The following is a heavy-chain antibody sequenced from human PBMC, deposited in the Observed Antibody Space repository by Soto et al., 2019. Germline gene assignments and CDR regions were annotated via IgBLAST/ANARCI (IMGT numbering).Heavy chain of an antibody. V-gene: IGHV3-23*01. CDR3: AKEEQQLVSQPDAFDI. J-gene: IGHJ3*02. CDR1: GFTFSSYA. D-gene: IGHD6-13*01. CDR2: ISGSGGST. Sequence: GGSLRLSCAASGFTFSSYAMSWVRQAPGKGLEWVSAISGSGGSTYYADSVKGRFTISRDNSKNTLYLQMNSLRAEDTAVYYCAKEEQQLVSQPDAFDIWGQGTMVTVSS.